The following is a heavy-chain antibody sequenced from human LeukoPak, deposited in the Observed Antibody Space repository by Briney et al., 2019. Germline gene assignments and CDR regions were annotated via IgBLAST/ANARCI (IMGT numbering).Heavy chain of an antibody. J-gene: IGHJ4*02. V-gene: IGHV3-33*06. CDR2: IWHDGSYE. CDR1: GFTFSRYG. CDR3: AKDGVGATSLDC. Sequence: PGRSLILSCAASGFTFSRYGMHWVRQAPGKGLEWVAVIWHDGSYEYYADSVKGRFTISRGSSKNTLYLQMNSLRAEDTAVYYCAKDGVGATSLDCWGQGTLVTVSS. D-gene: IGHD1-26*01.